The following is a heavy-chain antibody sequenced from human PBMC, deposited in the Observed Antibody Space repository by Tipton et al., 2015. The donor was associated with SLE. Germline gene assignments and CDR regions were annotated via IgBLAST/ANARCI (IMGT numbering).Heavy chain of an antibody. J-gene: IGHJ5*02. D-gene: IGHD3-10*01. CDR1: GGSISSSNW. CDR2: IYYSGST. CDR3: ASSQNAYGSGSYYNEGFDP. V-gene: IGHV4-4*02. Sequence: TLSLTCAVSGGSISSSNWWSWVRQPPGKGLEWIGYIYYSGSTNYNPSLKSRVTISVDTSKNQFSLKLSSVTAADTAVYYCASSQNAYGSGSYYNEGFDPWGQGTLVTVSS.